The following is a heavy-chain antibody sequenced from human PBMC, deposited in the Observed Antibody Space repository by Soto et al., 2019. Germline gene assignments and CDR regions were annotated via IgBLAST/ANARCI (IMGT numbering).Heavy chain of an antibody. J-gene: IGHJ6*02. CDR2: IIPIFGTA. CDR3: ARDARYYDFWRGYHTPGLGDGMDV. D-gene: IGHD3-3*01. Sequence: QVQLVQSGAEVKKPGSSVKVSCKASGGTFSSYAISWVRQAPGQGLEWMGGIIPIFGTANYAQKFQGRVTITADESTSTAYMELSSLRAEDTAVYYCARDARYYDFWRGYHTPGLGDGMDVWGQGTTVTVSS. V-gene: IGHV1-69*12. CDR1: GGTFSSYA.